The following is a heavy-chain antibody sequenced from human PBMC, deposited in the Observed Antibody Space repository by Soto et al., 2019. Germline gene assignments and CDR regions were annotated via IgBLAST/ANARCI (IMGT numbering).Heavy chain of an antibody. V-gene: IGHV3-30-3*01. Sequence: GGSLRLSCAASGFTFSSYAMHWVRQAPGKGLEWVAVISYDGSNKYYADSVKGRFTISRDNSKNTLYLQMNSLRAEDTAVYYCARDFETDILTGYYFDYWGQGTLVTVSS. CDR1: GFTFSSYA. D-gene: IGHD3-9*01. J-gene: IGHJ4*02. CDR2: ISYDGSNK. CDR3: ARDFETDILTGYYFDY.